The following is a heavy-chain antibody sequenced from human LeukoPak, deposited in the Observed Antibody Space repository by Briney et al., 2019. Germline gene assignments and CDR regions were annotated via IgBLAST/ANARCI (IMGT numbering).Heavy chain of an antibody. CDR1: GGSISSYY. V-gene: IGHV4-4*07. D-gene: IGHD3-16*01. Sequence: SETLSLTCTVSGGSISSYYWSWIRQPAGRGLEWIGRIYISGSGSTNYNPSLKSRVTMSVDTSKNQFSLKLSSVTAADTAVYYCVRDRFWGANDYWGQGTLVTVSS. CDR2: IYISGSGST. CDR3: VRDRFWGANDY. J-gene: IGHJ4*02.